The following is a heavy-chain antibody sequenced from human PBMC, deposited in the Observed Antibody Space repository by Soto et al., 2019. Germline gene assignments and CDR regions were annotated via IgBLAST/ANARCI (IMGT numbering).Heavy chain of an antibody. CDR2: IYHSGTT. J-gene: IGHJ4*02. V-gene: IGHV4-38-2*01. D-gene: IGHD2-2*03. CDR1: GGSIFNNYC. Sequence: SETLSLTCAVSGGSIFNNYCWAWIRQSPGKGLVWIGSIYHSGTTYYNPSLESRVTISLDTSQSRFALMLSSVTAADSAVYYCPRTDHVGYYPYCGQRTLVTFSS. CDR3: PRTDHVGYYPY.